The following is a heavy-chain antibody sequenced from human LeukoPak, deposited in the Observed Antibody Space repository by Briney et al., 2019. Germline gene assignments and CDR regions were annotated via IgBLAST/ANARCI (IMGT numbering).Heavy chain of an antibody. J-gene: IGHJ3*02. Sequence: SETLSLTCTVSGGSINNYYWSWIRQPAGKGLEWIGRIYTRGSTNYNPSLKSRVTMSADTSKNQSSLKLSSVTAADTAVYYCARGRYCSADICSGGDAFDIWGQGTMVSVSS. D-gene: IGHD2-15*01. V-gene: IGHV4-4*07. CDR3: ARGRYCSADICSGGDAFDI. CDR1: GGSINNYY. CDR2: IYTRGST.